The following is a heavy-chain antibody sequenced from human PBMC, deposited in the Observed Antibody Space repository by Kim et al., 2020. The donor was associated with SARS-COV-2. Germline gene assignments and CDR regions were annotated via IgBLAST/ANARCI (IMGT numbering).Heavy chain of an antibody. CDR1: GGSFSGYY. D-gene: IGHD2-15*01. J-gene: IGHJ2*01. Sequence: SETLSLTCAVYGGSFSGYYWSWIRQPPGKGLEWIGEINHSGSTNYNPSLKSRFTISVDTSKNQFSLKLSSVTAADTAVYYCARGLVFGVVVAAPSDYWYFDLWGRGTLVTVSS. V-gene: IGHV4-34*01. CDR3: ARGLVFGVVVAAPSDYWYFDL. CDR2: INHSGST.